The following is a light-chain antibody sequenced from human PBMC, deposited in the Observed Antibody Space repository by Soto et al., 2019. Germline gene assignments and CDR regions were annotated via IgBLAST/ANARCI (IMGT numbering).Light chain of an antibody. CDR2: DAS. V-gene: IGKV1-5*01. Sequence: DIQMTQSPSTLSASVGDRVTITCRAGQSISSWLAWYQQKPGKAPKLLIYDASSLESGVPSRFSGGGSGTEFTLTISSLQPDDFATYYCQQYNSYWTFGQGTKVDI. J-gene: IGKJ1*01. CDR3: QQYNSYWT. CDR1: QSISSW.